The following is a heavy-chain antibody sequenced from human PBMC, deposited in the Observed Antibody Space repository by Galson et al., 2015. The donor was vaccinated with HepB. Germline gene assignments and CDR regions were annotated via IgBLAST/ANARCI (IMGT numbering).Heavy chain of an antibody. CDR2: ISWNSGSI. Sequence: SLRLSCAASGFTFDDYAMHWVRQAPGKGLEWVSGISWNSGSIGYADSVKGRFTISRDNAKNSLYLQMNSLRAEDTALYYCATGSGSYDDPSFDYWGQGTLVTVSS. CDR1: GFTFDDYA. CDR3: ATGSGSYDDPSFDY. V-gene: IGHV3-9*01. J-gene: IGHJ4*02. D-gene: IGHD1-26*01.